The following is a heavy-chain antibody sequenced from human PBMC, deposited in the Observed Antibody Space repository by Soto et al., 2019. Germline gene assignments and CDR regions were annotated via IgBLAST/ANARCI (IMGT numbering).Heavy chain of an antibody. CDR1: GYNFRSYG. Sequence: QVQLVQSGAEVKKPGASVKVSCKAYGYNFRSYGLSWVRQAPGQGLEWMGWISAYSGNTVYTQRFKGRLTMATDTSTGTAYMELRSLRSDDTAVYYCARDFYQSSGYCDYWGQGTLVTVSS. CDR3: ARDFYQSSGYCDY. V-gene: IGHV1-18*01. D-gene: IGHD3-22*01. J-gene: IGHJ4*02. CDR2: ISAYSGNT.